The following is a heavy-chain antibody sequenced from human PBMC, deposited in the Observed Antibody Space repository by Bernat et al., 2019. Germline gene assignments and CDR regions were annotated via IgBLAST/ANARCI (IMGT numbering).Heavy chain of an antibody. V-gene: IGHV3-23*04. D-gene: IGHD2-15*01. CDR1: GFTFSSYA. CDR2: IRGSGTST. J-gene: IGHJ4*02. CDR3: ASKYCSGGTCY. Sequence: EVPLVESGGALVQPGGSLRLSCAASGFTFSSYAMSWVRQAPGKGLEWVSSIRGSGTSTYYADSVKGRFTISRDNSKNTLYLQMNSLRAEDTAVYYCASKYCSGGTCYWGQGTLVTVSS.